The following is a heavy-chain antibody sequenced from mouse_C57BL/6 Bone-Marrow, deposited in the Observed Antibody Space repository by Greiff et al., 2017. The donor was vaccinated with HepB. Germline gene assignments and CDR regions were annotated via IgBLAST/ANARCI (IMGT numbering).Heavy chain of an antibody. Sequence: EVMLVESGGGLVQPGGSLSLSCAASGFTFTDYYMSWVRQPPGKALEWLGFIRNKANGYTTEYSASVKGRFTISRDNSQSILYLQMNALRAEDSATYYCARYPSHYYGSSPSFDYWGQGTTLTVSS. D-gene: IGHD1-1*01. V-gene: IGHV7-3*01. CDR1: GFTFTDYY. CDR2: IRNKANGYTT. J-gene: IGHJ2*01. CDR3: ARYPSHYYGSSPSFDY.